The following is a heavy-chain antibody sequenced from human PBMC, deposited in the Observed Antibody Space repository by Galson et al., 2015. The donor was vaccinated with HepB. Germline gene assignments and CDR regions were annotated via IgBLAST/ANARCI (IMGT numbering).Heavy chain of an antibody. J-gene: IGHJ6*02. CDR1: GYSFTSYW. D-gene: IGHD2-2*01. CDR2: IDPSDSYT. V-gene: IGHV5-10-1*01. CDR3: ATTASIVVVPAAMMYYYYGMDV. Sequence: QSGAEVTKPGESLRISCKGSGYSFTSYWINWVRQMPGKGLEWMGRIDPSDSYTNHSPSFQGHVTITADKSISTAYLQWSSLKASDTAMYYCATTASIVVVPAAMMYYYYGMDVWGQGTTVTVSS.